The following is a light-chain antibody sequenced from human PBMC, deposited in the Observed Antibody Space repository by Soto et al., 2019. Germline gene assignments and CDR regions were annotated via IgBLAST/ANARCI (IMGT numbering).Light chain of an antibody. V-gene: IGLV2-14*01. J-gene: IGLJ2*01. CDR1: SSDVGGYNY. CDR2: EVS. CDR3: SSYTSSSTVV. Sequence: VLTQPASVSGSPGQSITISCTGTSSDVGGYNYVSWYQQHPGKAPKLMIYEVSNRPSGVSNRFSGSKSGNTASLTISGLQAEDEADYYCSSYTSSSTVVFGGGTKLTVL.